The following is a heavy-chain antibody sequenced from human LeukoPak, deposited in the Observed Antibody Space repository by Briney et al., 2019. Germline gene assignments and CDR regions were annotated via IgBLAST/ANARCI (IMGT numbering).Heavy chain of an antibody. J-gene: IGHJ4*02. Sequence: GGSLRLSCSASGFTFSSYAMHWVRQAPGKGLEYVSAISSNGGSTYYADSVKGRFTISRDNSKSTLYLQMNSLRAGDTATFYCAKDNYYGSSAVIDYWGQGALVTVSS. CDR1: GFTFSSYA. D-gene: IGHD3-22*01. CDR3: AKDNYYGSSAVIDY. CDR2: ISSNGGST. V-gene: IGHV3-64*04.